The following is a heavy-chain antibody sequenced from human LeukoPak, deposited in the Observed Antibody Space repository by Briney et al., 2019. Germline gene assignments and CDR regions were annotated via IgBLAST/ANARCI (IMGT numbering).Heavy chain of an antibody. D-gene: IGHD4-11*01. Sequence: SETLSLTCTASGGSISSYYWSWIRQPPGKGLEWIGYIYTSGSTNYNPSLKSRVTISVDTSKNQFSLKLSSVTAADTAVYYCARLQRHYYYYMDVWGKGTTVTVSS. CDR1: GGSISSYY. CDR2: IYTSGST. V-gene: IGHV4-4*09. CDR3: ARLQRHYYYYMDV. J-gene: IGHJ6*03.